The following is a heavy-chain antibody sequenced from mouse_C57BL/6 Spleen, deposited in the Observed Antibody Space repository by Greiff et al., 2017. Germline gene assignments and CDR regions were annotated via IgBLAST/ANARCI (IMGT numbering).Heavy chain of an antibody. J-gene: IGHJ1*03. CDR2: IWGGGST. Sequence: VQLQESGPGLVQPSQSLSITCTVSGFSLTSYGVHWVRQSPGKGLEWLGVIWGGGSTDYNAAFISRLSLSKDNSKSPVFFKMNSLQAADTAVYYCARNGGGCGNLWYFDVWGTGTTVTVSS. CDR3: ARNGGGCGNLWYFDV. V-gene: IGHV2-2*01. CDR1: GFSLTSYG. D-gene: IGHD4-1*01.